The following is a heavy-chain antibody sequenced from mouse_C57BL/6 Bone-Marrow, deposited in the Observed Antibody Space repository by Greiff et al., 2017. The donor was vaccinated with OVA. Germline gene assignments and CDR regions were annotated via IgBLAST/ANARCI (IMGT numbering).Heavy chain of an antibody. J-gene: IGHJ2*01. CDR2: IHPNSGST. V-gene: IGHV1-64*01. CDR1: GYTFTSYW. Sequence: VQLQQPGAELVKPGASVKLSCKASGYTFTSYWMHWVKQRPGQGLEWIGMIHPNSGSTNYNEKFKSKATLTVDKSSSTAYMQLSSLPSEDSAVYDCARLGSTMVTTDGDYWGQGTTLTVSS. CDR3: ARLGSTMVTTDGDY. D-gene: IGHD2-2*01.